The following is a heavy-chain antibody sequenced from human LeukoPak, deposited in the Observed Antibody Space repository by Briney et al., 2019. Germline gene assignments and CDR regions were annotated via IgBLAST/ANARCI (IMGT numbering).Heavy chain of an antibody. CDR1: GYTVTGYY. CDR3: ARDHSSSGYYIWFDP. V-gene: IGHV1-2*02. Sequence: GASVKVSCKSSGYTVTGYYMHWVRQAPGQGLEWMGWINPNSGGTNYAQKFQGRVTMTRDTSISTAYMELSRLRSDDTAVYYCARDHSSSGYYIWFDPWGQGTLVTVSS. J-gene: IGHJ5*02. D-gene: IGHD3-22*01. CDR2: INPNSGGT.